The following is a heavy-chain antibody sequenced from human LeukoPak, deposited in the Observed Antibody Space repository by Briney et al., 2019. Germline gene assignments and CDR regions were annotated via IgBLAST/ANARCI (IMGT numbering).Heavy chain of an antibody. D-gene: IGHD3-22*01. Sequence: GGSLRLPCAASGLTFSSYGMHWVRQAPGKGLEWVAVISYDVGKKYYADSVKGRFTISRDNSKNTLYLQMNSLRAEDTAVYYCAKDDYYDTSGYRDWGQGTLVTVSS. CDR1: GLTFSSYG. V-gene: IGHV3-30*18. CDR2: ISYDVGKK. CDR3: AKDDYYDTSGYRD. J-gene: IGHJ4*02.